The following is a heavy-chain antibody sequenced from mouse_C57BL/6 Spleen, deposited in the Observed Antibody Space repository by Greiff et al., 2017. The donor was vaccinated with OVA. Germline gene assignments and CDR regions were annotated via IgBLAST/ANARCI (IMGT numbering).Heavy chain of an antibody. Sequence: VQLQESGAELARPGASVKLSCKASGYTLTSYGISWVKQRTGQGLEWIGEIYPRSGNTYYNEKFKGKATLTADKSSSTAYMELRSRTSEDSAVYFCARWITTVVATSDYWGQGTTLTVSS. CDR2: IYPRSGNT. D-gene: IGHD1-1*01. J-gene: IGHJ2*01. V-gene: IGHV1-81*01. CDR3: ARWITTVVATSDY. CDR1: GYTLTSYG.